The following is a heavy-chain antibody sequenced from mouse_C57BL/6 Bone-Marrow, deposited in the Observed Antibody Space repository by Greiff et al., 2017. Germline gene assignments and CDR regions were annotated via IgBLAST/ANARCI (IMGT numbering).Heavy chain of an antibody. V-gene: IGHV1-7*01. CDR2: INPSSGYT. D-gene: IGHD1-1*01. CDR1: GYTFTSYW. Sequence: QVQLQQSGAELPKPGASVKLSCKASGYTFTSYWMHWVKQRPGQGLEWIGSINPSSGYTNYHEKFKGKAQLTADKSSSTAYMQFSSLTSEDSAIYYCARSPPYYYGSSYGWYFDVWGTGTTVTVSS. J-gene: IGHJ1*03. CDR3: ARSPPYYYGSSYGWYFDV.